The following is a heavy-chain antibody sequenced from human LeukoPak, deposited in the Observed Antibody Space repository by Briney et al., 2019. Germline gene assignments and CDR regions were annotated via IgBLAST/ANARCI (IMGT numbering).Heavy chain of an antibody. J-gene: IGHJ4*02. V-gene: IGHV1-69*04. CDR1: GGTFSSYA. CDR2: IIPILGIA. D-gene: IGHD3-22*01. Sequence: GASVKVSCEASGGTFSSYAISWVRQAPGQGLEWMGRIIPILGIANYAQKFQGRVTITADKSTSTAYMELSSLRSEDTAVYYCARDWYYYDSSGQEGYFDYWGQGTLVTVSS. CDR3: ARDWYYYDSSGQEGYFDY.